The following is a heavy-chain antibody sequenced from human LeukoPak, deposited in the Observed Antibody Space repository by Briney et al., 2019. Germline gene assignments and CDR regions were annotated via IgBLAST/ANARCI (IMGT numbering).Heavy chain of an antibody. D-gene: IGHD2-2*03. CDR1: GFTFGDYA. V-gene: IGHV3-49*04. J-gene: IGHJ4*02. Sequence: GGSLRLSCTASGFTFGDYAMSWVRQAPGKGLEWVGFIRSRAYGGTTEYAASVKGRFTISRDDSKSIAYLQMNSLKTEDTAVYYCTRTLDIVVVPAYWGQGTLVTVSS. CDR2: IRSRAYGGTT. CDR3: TRTLDIVVVPAY.